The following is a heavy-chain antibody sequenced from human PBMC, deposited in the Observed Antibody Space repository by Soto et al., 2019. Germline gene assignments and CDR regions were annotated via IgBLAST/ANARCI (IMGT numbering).Heavy chain of an antibody. CDR3: ARGGYFDSSNYLAY. J-gene: IGHJ4*02. CDR1: GYTFTSYG. CDR2: INPGNGNT. Sequence: RASVKVSCKASGYTFTSYGINWVRQAPGRGLEWMAWINPGNGNTKYSQQFQGRVIIDRDTSASTAYMELSSLRPEDTAVYYCARGGYFDSSNYLAYWGLGTLVTVSS. V-gene: IGHV1-3*01. D-gene: IGHD3-22*01.